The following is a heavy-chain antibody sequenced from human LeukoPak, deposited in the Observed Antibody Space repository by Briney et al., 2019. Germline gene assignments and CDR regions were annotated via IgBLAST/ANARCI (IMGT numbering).Heavy chain of an antibody. CDR2: ISYDGSNK. CDR1: GFTFSSYG. CDR3: AKDFDKVVPTYAFDI. D-gene: IGHD5-12*01. V-gene: IGHV3-30*18. J-gene: IGHJ3*02. Sequence: GGSLRPSCAASGFTFSSYGMHWVRQAPGKGLEWVAVISYDGSNKYYADSVKGRFTISRDNSKNTLYLQMNSLRAEDTAVYYCAKDFDKVVPTYAFDIWGQGTMVTVSS.